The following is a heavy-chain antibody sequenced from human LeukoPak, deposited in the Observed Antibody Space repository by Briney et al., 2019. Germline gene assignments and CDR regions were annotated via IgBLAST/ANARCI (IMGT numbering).Heavy chain of an antibody. J-gene: IGHJ5*02. V-gene: IGHV1-46*03. CDR3: ARADYDILTGYYNSWFDP. D-gene: IGHD3-9*01. CDR2: INPSGGST. Sequence: GASVKVSCKASGYTFTSYYMHWVRQAPGQGLEWRGIINPSGGSTSYAQKFQRRVTITRDTYTSPVYMELSSLRSEDTAVYYCARADYDILTGYYNSWFDPWGQGTLVTVSS. CDR1: GYTFTSYY.